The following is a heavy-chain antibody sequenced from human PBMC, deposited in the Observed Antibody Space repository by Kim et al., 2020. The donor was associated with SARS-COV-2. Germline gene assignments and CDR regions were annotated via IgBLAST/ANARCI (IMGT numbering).Heavy chain of an antibody. D-gene: IGHD4-17*01. Sequence: SETLSLTCAVYGGSFSGYYWSWIRQPPGKGLEWIGEINHSGSTNYNPSLKSRVTISVDTSKNQFSLKLSSVTAADTAVYYCAAFTTVVTRGFDYWGQGTLVTVSS. J-gene: IGHJ4*02. CDR1: GGSFSGYY. CDR3: AAFTTVVTRGFDY. CDR2: INHSGST. V-gene: IGHV4-34*01.